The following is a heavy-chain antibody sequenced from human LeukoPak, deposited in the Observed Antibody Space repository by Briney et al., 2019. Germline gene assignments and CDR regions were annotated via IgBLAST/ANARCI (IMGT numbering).Heavy chain of an antibody. CDR2: IGNSGGGI. J-gene: IGHJ4*02. V-gene: IGHV3-23*01. CDR3: AIDPNWGTHS. Sequence: GGSLRLSCAASGFTFSTYTMYWVRHPPGKRLEWVSIIGNSGGGIHYADSVRGRFTISRDNSKNALYLQMNSLRVEDTAVYYCAIDPNWGTHSWGQGVLVTVSS. CDR1: GFTFSTYT. D-gene: IGHD7-27*01.